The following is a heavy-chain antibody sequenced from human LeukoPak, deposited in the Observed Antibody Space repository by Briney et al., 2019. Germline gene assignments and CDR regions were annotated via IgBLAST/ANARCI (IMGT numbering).Heavy chain of an antibody. D-gene: IGHD3-10*01. V-gene: IGHV1-18*01. CDR1: GYTFTRYG. Sequence: GASVKVSCTASGYTFTRYGISWVRQAPGQGLEWMVWISGYNGNTNYAEKLQGRVTMTTDTSTSTVYTELRSLRSDDTDVYYCARDSLYYGSGSYLVSDPWSQGTLVTVSS. J-gene: IGHJ5*02. CDR2: ISGYNGNT. CDR3: ARDSLYYGSGSYLVSDP.